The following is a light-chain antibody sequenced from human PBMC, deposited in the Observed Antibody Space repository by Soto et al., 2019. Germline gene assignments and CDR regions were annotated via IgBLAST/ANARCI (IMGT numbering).Light chain of an antibody. V-gene: IGKV3-15*01. Sequence: EIVMTQSPATLSVPPGERATLSCRASQSVSSKLAWYQQKRGQVPRLLIYGTSSRATGIPARFSGSGSGTEFTLTINSLQSEDFAVYYCQQYNNWPRTFGQGTKVDIK. CDR2: GTS. CDR1: QSVSSK. J-gene: IGKJ1*01. CDR3: QQYNNWPRT.